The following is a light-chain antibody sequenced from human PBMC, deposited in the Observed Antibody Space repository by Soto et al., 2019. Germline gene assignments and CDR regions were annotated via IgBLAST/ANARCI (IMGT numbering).Light chain of an antibody. CDR1: SSDVGGFNY. J-gene: IGLJ1*01. V-gene: IGLV2-14*01. CDR2: DVT. CDR3: SSYTISSTFYV. Sequence: QSALTQPASVSGSPGQSITISCTGTSSDVGGFNYVSWYQKLPGKAPKLMIYDVTDRPSGVSNRFSGSKSGNTASLTISGLQPEDEADYFCSSYTISSTFYVFGTGTKLTVL.